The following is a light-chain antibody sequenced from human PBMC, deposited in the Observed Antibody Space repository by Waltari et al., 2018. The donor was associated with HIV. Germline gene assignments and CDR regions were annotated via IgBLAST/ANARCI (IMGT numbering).Light chain of an antibody. CDR2: KDS. J-gene: IGLJ1*01. V-gene: IGLV3-25*03. CDR1: ALPKQY. Sequence: SYELTQPPPVSVSPGKTARITCSGDALPKQYAYWYQQKPGQAPVLVIYKDSERPSGIPERFSGSSSGTTVTLTISGVQAEDEADYYCQSADSSGTYRVFGTGTKVTVL. CDR3: QSADSSGTYRV.